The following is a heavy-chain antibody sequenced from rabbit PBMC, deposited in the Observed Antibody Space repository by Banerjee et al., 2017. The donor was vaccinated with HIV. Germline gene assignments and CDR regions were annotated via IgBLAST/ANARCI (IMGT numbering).Heavy chain of an antibody. CDR2: ISFGGNT. CDR1: GIDFSSSYT. D-gene: IGHD6-1*01. CDR3: ARDVFADYGYALDL. J-gene: IGHJ3*01. Sequence: QSLEESGGDLVKPGGTLTLTCKASGIDFSSSYTICWVRQAPGKGLEWIGCISFGGNTYYASWAKGRFTITRSTSLNTVTLQMTSLTAADTATYFCARDVFADYGYALDLWGQGTLVTVS. V-gene: IGHV1S43*01.